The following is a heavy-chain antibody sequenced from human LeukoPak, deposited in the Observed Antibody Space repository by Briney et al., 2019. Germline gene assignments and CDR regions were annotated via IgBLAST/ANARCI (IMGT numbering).Heavy chain of an antibody. CDR1: GGSISSYY. V-gene: IGHV4-59*01. CDR2: IYYSGST. D-gene: IGHD6-6*01. Sequence: SETLSLTCTVSGGSISSYYWSWIRQPPGKGLEWIGYIYYSGSTKYNPSLKSRVTISVDTSKNQFSLKLSSVTAADTAVYYCATPTWGSAARRGLDYWGQGTLVTVSS. CDR3: ATPTWGSAARRGLDY. J-gene: IGHJ4*02.